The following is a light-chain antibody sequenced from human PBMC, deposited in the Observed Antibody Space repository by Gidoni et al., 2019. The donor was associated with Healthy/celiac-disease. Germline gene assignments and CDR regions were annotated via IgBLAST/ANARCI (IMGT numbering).Light chain of an antibody. CDR1: SSDVGGYNY. V-gene: IGLV2-11*01. CDR3: CSYAGSSYV. J-gene: IGLJ1*01. CDR2: DVS. Sequence: QSALTQPRSVSGSPGQSVTISCTGTSSDVGGYNYVSWYQQHPCKAPKLMIYDVSKRPSGVPDRFSGSKSGNTASLTISGLQAEDESDYYCCSYAGSSYVFGTGTKVTVL.